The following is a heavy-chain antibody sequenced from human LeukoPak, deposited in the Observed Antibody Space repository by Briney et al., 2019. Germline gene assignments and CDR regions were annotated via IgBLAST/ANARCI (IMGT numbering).Heavy chain of an antibody. J-gene: IGHJ6*03. CDR1: GGSISSGDYY. CDR3: ATGTLTMVRGVRYYYYYMDV. Sequence: SETLSLTCTVSGGSISSGDYYWSWIRQPPGKGLERIGYIYYSGSTYYNPSLKSRVTISVDTSKNQFSLKLSSVTAADTAVYYCATGTLTMVRGVRYYYYYMDVWGKGTTVTVSS. V-gene: IGHV4-30-4*08. D-gene: IGHD3-10*01. CDR2: IYYSGST.